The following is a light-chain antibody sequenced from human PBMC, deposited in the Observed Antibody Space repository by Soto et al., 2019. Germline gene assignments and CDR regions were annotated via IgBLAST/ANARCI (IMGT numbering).Light chain of an antibody. CDR2: DVS. V-gene: IGLV2-11*01. CDR3: ASYAGNNNFVL. CDR1: ISDVGAYNY. J-gene: IGLJ2*01. Sequence: QSALTQPRSVSGSPGQSVTISCTGTISDVGAYNYVSWFQQHPGKAPKLMIYDVSKRPSGVPDRFSGSKSDNTASLTISGLQAEDEALYYCASYAGNNNFVLFGGGTKLTVL.